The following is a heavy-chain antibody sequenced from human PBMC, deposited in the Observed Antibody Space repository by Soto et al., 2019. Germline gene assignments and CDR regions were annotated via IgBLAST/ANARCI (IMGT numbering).Heavy chain of an antibody. Sequence: GGSLRLSCAASGFTFSSYAMSWVRQAPGKGLKWVSAISGSGGSTYYADSVKGRFTISRDNSKNTLYLQMNSLRAEDTAVYYCAKDKTYYYDSSGYYPWYFDYWGQGTLVTVSS. CDR1: GFTFSSYA. CDR2: ISGSGGST. J-gene: IGHJ4*02. D-gene: IGHD3-22*01. V-gene: IGHV3-23*01. CDR3: AKDKTYYYDSSGYYPWYFDY.